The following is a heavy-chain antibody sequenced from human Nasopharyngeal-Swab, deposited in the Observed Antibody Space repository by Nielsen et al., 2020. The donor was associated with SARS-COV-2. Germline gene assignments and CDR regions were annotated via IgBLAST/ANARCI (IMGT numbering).Heavy chain of an antibody. CDR3: ASLRDGYKKGGAFDI. D-gene: IGHD5-24*01. Sequence: ASVKVSCKASGYTFTSYGISWVRQAPGQGLEWMGWISAYNGNTNYAQKLQGRVTMTTDTSTSTAYMELSSLRSEDTAVYYCASLRDGYKKGGAFDIWGQGTMVTVSS. J-gene: IGHJ3*02. CDR1: GYTFTSYG. CDR2: ISAYNGNT. V-gene: IGHV1-18*01.